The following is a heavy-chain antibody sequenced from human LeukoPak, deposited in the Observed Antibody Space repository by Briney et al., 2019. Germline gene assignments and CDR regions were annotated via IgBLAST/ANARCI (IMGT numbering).Heavy chain of an antibody. V-gene: IGHV4-34*12. CDR3: ARQWPDWYFDL. D-gene: IGHD2-8*01. J-gene: IGHJ2*01. Sequence: SETLSLTCAVYGGSFSGYYWSWIRQPPGKGLEWIGSIFHSGSTYYNPSLESRVIISVDTSKNQISLKLSSVTAADTAVYYCARQWPDWYFDLWGRGTLVTVSS. CDR1: GGSFSGYY. CDR2: IFHSGST.